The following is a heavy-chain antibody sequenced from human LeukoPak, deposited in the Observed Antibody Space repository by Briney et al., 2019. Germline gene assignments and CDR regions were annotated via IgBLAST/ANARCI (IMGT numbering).Heavy chain of an antibody. D-gene: IGHD2-21*02. CDR3: AKDQAYCGGDCYEVGAEYFQH. V-gene: IGHV3-30*02. Sequence: GGSLRLSCAASGFTFSSYGMHWVRQAPGKGLEWVAFIRYDGSNKYYADSVKGRFTISRDNSKNTLYLQMNSLRAEDTAVYYCAKDQAYCGGDCYEVGAEYFQHWGQGTLVTVSS. J-gene: IGHJ1*01. CDR2: IRYDGSNK. CDR1: GFTFSSYG.